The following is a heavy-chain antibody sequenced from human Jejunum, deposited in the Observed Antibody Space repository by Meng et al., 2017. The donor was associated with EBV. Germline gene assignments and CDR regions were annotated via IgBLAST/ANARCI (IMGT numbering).Heavy chain of an antibody. D-gene: IGHD3-22*01. CDR2: FYYSASP. CDR1: GGSVSSGSYY. Sequence: QVQLQESGPGLVKSSGXLSLTCXFSGGSVSSGSYYWSWIRQPPGKGLEWIGYFYYSASPKYNPSLKSRATISADMSKNQFSLKLRSVTSADTAVYYCARGRGVTDYYDSSGSPFDHWGQGTLVTVSS. V-gene: IGHV4-61*01. J-gene: IGHJ4*02. CDR3: ARGRGVTDYYDSSGSPFDH.